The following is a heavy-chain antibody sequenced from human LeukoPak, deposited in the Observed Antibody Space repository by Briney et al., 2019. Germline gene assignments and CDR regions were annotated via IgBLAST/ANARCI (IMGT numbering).Heavy chain of an antibody. Sequence: GGSLRLSCAASGFTVSSNYMSWVRQAPGKGLEWVSVIYSGGSTYYADSVKGRFTISRDNSKNTLYLQMNSLRAEDTAVYYCARDRLEGASEFFDYWGQGTLVTVSS. J-gene: IGHJ4*02. CDR2: IYSGGST. CDR1: GFTVSSNY. V-gene: IGHV3-66*01. D-gene: IGHD1-26*01. CDR3: ARDRLEGASEFFDY.